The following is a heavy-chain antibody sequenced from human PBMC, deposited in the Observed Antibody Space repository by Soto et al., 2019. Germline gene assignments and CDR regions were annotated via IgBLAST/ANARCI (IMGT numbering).Heavy chain of an antibody. CDR1: GGTFSIYS. J-gene: IGHJ6*02. CDR2: IIPIFGTA. CDR3: ARGRRLARGYYGMDV. Sequence: VSCKASGGTFSIYSISWVRQAPGQGLEWMGGIIPIFGTANYAQKFQGRVTITADESTSTAYMELSSLRSEDTAVYYCARGRRLARGYYGMDVWGQGTTVTVSS. V-gene: IGHV1-69*01. D-gene: IGHD5-12*01.